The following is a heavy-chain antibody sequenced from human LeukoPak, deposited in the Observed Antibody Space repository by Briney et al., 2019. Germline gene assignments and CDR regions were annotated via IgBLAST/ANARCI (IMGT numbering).Heavy chain of an antibody. Sequence: ASVKVSCKASGGTFSSYAISWVRQAPGQGLEWMGGIIPIFGTPNYAQKFQGRVTITTDESTTTVYMELSSLRSEDTAVYYCARGTTVVTPGHFNYWYFDLWGRGTLVTVSS. CDR3: ARGTTVVTPGHFNYWYFDL. CDR2: IIPIFGTP. D-gene: IGHD4-23*01. J-gene: IGHJ2*01. V-gene: IGHV1-69*05. CDR1: GGTFSSYA.